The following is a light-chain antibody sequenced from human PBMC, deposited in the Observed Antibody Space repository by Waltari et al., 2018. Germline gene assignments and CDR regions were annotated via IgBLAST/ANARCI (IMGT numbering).Light chain of an antibody. CDR1: QSLNVW. V-gene: IGKV1-5*03. CDR2: KAA. CDR3: QQYNDYRT. J-gene: IGKJ1*01. Sequence: DIQMTQSPSTLAASVGDTVTITCRASQSLNVWLAWYQQKAGKAPKLLIYKAASLQNGVPSRFSGRASGTEFTLTITNLQPDDFATYYCQQYNDYRTFGQGTRVEIK.